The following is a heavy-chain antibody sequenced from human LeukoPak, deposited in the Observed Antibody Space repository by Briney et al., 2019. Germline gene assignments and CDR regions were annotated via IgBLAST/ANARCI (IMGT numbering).Heavy chain of an antibody. CDR3: ARQHDYADF. CDR1: GFSFRNYW. CDR2: INQANSEK. V-gene: IGHV3-7*01. J-gene: IGHJ4*02. Sequence: PGGSLRLSCAASGFSFRNYWMSWVRQAPGKGLEWVANINQANSEKHYVDSVKGRYTISRDNAENSLFLQMNSLRAEDTAVYYCARQHDYADFWGQGTLVTVSS.